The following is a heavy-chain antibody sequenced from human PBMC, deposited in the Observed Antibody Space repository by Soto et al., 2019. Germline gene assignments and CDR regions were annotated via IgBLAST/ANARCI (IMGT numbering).Heavy chain of an antibody. Sequence: EVQLVESGGGLVQPGGSLRLTCAASGFTFSNYWMTWVRQAPGKGLEWVANIKQDGSEKNYVDSVKGRFTISRDNAKNSVYLQMNSLRVEDTAVYYCARVTSVYSSRWYSESNWFDPWGQGTLVTVSS. J-gene: IGHJ5*02. CDR1: GFTFSNYW. CDR3: ARVTSVYSSRWYSESNWFDP. V-gene: IGHV3-7*03. D-gene: IGHD6-13*01. CDR2: IKQDGSEK.